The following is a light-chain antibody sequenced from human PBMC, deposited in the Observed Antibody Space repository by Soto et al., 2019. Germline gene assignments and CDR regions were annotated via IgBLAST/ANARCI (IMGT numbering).Light chain of an antibody. CDR2: GTS. V-gene: IGKV3D-15*01. CDR3: QQFDDSVT. CDR1: QSVSNN. Sequence: EIVMTQSPVTLSVSPRARATLSSRASQSVSNNLAWYQQKPGQAPRLLIYGTSDRATGTPDRFSGSGSGTDFTLTISRLEPEDSAVYYCQQFDDSVTFGQGTRLEIK. J-gene: IGKJ5*01.